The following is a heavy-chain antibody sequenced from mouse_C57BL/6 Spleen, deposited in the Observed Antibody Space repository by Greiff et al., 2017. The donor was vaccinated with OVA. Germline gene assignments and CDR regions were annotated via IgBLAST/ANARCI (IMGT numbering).Heavy chain of an antibody. D-gene: IGHD4-1*01. CDR2: IHPNSGST. CDR3: AREEAGTWFAD. Sequence: QVQLQQPGAELVRPGTSVKLSCKASGYTFTSYWMHWVKQRPGQGLEWIGMIHPNSGSTNYNEKFKSKATLTVDKSSSTAYMQLSSLTSEDSAVYYCAREEAGTWFADWGQGTLVTVSA. CDR1: GYTFTSYW. J-gene: IGHJ3*01. V-gene: IGHV1-64*01.